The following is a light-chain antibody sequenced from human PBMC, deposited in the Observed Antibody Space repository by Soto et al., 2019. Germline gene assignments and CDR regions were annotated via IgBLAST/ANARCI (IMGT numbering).Light chain of an antibody. Sequence: DIQMTQSPSTLSASVGDGVTITCRASQRISTWLAWYQQKPGKAPKLLISDASSLETGVPSRFSGSGSGTEFTLXINSLQXXXXXTXXXXXYKSYWTFGQGTKVDIK. CDR3: XXYKSYWT. J-gene: IGKJ1*01. V-gene: IGKV1-5*01. CDR1: QRISTW. CDR2: DAS.